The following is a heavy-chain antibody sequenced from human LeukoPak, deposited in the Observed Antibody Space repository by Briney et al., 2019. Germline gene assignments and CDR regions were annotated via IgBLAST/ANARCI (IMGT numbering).Heavy chain of an antibody. Sequence: SVKVSCKASGGTFSSYASSWVRQTPGQGLEWMGGIIPIFGTANYAQKFQGRVTITADESTSTAYMELSSLRSEDTAVYYCARSDYYCGGDCYTYYYYGMDVWGQGTTVTVSS. CDR1: GGTFSSYA. CDR2: IIPIFGTA. CDR3: ARSDYYCGGDCYTYYYYGMDV. D-gene: IGHD2-21*02. J-gene: IGHJ6*02. V-gene: IGHV1-69*13.